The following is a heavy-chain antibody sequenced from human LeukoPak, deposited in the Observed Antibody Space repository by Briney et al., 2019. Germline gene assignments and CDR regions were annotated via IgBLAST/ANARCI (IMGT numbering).Heavy chain of an antibody. CDR1: GFTFSRYG. D-gene: IGHD6-19*01. CDR3: AKEGLSVAGIGSGFDY. Sequence: GGSLRLSCAASGFTFSRYGMHWVRQAPGKGLEWVAFIRYDGSNKYYADSVKGRFTISTDNSKNTLYLQMNSLRAEDTAVYYCAKEGLSVAGIGSGFDYWGQGTLVTVSS. J-gene: IGHJ4*02. V-gene: IGHV3-30*02. CDR2: IRYDGSNK.